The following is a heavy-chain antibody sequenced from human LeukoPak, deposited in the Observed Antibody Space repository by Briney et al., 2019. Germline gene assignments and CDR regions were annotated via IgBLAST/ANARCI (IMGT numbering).Heavy chain of an antibody. J-gene: IGHJ5*02. CDR2: ISGSGGST. CDR1: GFTFSSYA. CDR3: AKATEPYCSSTSCYAWFDP. D-gene: IGHD2-2*01. V-gene: IGHV3-23*01. Sequence: GVSLRLSCAASGFTFSSYAMSWVRQAPGKGLEWVSAISGSGGSTYYADSVKGRFTISRDNSKNTLYLQMNSLRAEDTAVYYCAKATEPYCSSTSCYAWFDPWGQGTLVTVSS.